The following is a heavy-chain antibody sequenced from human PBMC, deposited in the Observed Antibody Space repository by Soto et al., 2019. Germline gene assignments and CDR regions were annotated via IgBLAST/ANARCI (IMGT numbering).Heavy chain of an antibody. CDR1: GFTFSNYG. CDR2: LSGSGGST. J-gene: IGHJ6*03. Sequence: EFQLLESGGGLVQPGGSLRLSCAASGFTFSNYGMSWVRQAPGKGLEWVSGLSGSGGSTYYVDSVKGRFTISRDNSKNTLFLQLNSLGAEDTALDFCAAGHGDCHFDYMDVWGDGTTVTVSS. V-gene: IGHV3-23*01. D-gene: IGHD2-21*02. CDR3: AAGHGDCHFDYMDV.